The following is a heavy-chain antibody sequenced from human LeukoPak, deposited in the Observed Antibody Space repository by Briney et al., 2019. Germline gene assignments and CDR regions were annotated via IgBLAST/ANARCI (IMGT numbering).Heavy chain of an antibody. CDR2: INHSGST. CDR1: GGSFSGYY. V-gene: IGHV4-34*01. CDR3: ARGSSTDYDILTGYYIGFDY. J-gene: IGHJ4*02. Sequence: SETLSLTCAVYGGSFSGYYWSWIRLPPGKGLEWIGEINHSGSTNYNPSLKSRVTISVDTSKNQFSLKLSSVTAADTAVYYCARGSSTDYDILTGYYIGFDYWGQGTLVTVSS. D-gene: IGHD3-9*01.